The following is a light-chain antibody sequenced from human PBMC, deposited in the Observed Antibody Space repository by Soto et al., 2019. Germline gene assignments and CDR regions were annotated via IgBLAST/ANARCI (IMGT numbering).Light chain of an antibody. V-gene: IGKV1-27*01. Sequence: DIQMTQSPSSLSAAVGDRVTITCRASQGISNYLAWYQQKPWKVPKLLIYAASTLQSGVPSRFSGSGSGTDFTLTISSLQPEDVAPYYCQKYNGAPFTFGPGTKVDIK. CDR2: AAS. J-gene: IGKJ3*01. CDR3: QKYNGAPFT. CDR1: QGISNY.